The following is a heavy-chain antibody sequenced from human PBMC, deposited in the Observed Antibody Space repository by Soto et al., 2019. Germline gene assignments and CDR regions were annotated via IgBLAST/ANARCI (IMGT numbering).Heavy chain of an antibody. CDR2: IKSKTDGGTT. CDR3: TTDEPTNY. Sequence: GGSLRLSCAPPGFTLNTAWMSWFRQAPGKGLESVGRIKSKTDGGTTDYAAPVKGRFTISRDDSKNTLYLQMNSLKAEDTAGYYCTTDEPTNYWGQGTLVTVSS. CDR1: GFTLNTAW. J-gene: IGHJ4*02. V-gene: IGHV3-15*01.